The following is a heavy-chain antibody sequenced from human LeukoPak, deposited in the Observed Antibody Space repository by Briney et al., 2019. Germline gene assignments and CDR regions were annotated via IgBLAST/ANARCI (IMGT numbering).Heavy chain of an antibody. D-gene: IGHD5-12*01. J-gene: IGHJ6*02. V-gene: IGHV4-59*01. CDR2: IYYSGST. CDR1: GVSISSYY. Sequence: SETLSLTCTVSGVSISSYYWSWIRQPPGKGLEWIGYIYYSGSTNYNPSLKSRVTISVDTSKNQFSLKLSSVTAADTAVYYCARDNIAYYYYGMDVWGQGTTVTVSS. CDR3: ARDNIAYYYYGMDV.